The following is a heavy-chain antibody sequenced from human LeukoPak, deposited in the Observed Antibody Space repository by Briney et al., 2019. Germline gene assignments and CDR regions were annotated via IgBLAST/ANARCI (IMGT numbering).Heavy chain of an antibody. CDR2: IWYDGSNK. J-gene: IGHJ5*02. CDR1: GFTFSTYN. CDR3: ARDVPHNWFDT. Sequence: GGSLRLSCAASGFTFSTYNMHWVRQAPGKGLEWVAVIWYDGSNKYYADSVKGRFTISRDNSKNTLYLQMSSLRAEDTAVYYCARDVPHNWFDTWGQGTLVTVSS. V-gene: IGHV3-33*08.